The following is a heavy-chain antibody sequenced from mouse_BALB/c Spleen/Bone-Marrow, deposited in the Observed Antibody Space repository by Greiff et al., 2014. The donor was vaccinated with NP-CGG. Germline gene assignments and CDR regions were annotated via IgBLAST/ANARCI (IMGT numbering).Heavy chain of an antibody. D-gene: IGHD2-14*01. CDR3: ARAAYYRYDEGAWFAY. CDR2: INPSSGYT. V-gene: IGHV1-4*01. J-gene: IGHJ3*01. Sequence: VKLQESGAELARPGASVKMSCKASGYTFTSYTMHWVKQRPGQGLEWIGYINPSSGYTNYNQKFKDKATLTADKSSSTAYIQLSSLTSEDSAVYYCARAAYYRYDEGAWFAYWGQGTLVTVSA. CDR1: GYTFTSYT.